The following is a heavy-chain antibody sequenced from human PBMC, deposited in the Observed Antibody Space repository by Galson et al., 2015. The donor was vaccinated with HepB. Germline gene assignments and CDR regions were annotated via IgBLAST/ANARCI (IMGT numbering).Heavy chain of an antibody. CDR2: ISSNGGAQ. CDR1: GLTFSDYD. D-gene: IGHD6-19*01. J-gene: IGHJ4*02. CDR3: AKDISITSGWYDGLDH. Sequence: SLRLSCAVSGLTFSDYDMHWVRQAPGKGLEWVALISSNGGAQYYGDSVKGRFTVSRDNFDNTLYLQMSGLRPEDTAVYYCAKDISITSGWYDGLDHWGQGTLSPSPQ. V-gene: IGHV3-30*18.